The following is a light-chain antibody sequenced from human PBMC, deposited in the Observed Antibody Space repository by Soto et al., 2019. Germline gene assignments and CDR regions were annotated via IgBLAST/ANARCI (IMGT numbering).Light chain of an antibody. CDR2: GTS. Sequence: EIVLTQSPGTLSLSPGERATLSCRASQSVSSSHLAWYQQKPGQAPRLLIYGTSIRATGIPDRFSGSGSGTDFTLTINRLEPEDFAVYYCQQYVTSPTFDQGTKVEIK. CDR3: QQYVTSPT. V-gene: IGKV3-20*01. J-gene: IGKJ1*01. CDR1: QSVSSSH.